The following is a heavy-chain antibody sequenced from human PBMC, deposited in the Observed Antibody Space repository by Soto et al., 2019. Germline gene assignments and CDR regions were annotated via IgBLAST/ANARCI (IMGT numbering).Heavy chain of an antibody. V-gene: IGHV1-69*01. CDR3: AKEAGDH. CDR2: IIPMLGIK. Sequence: QLQLVQSGAEVKERGSSVKISCKTSGGTFNTYALTWVRQAPGQGLEWIGGIIPMLGIKNVAQRFQGRVTLNADDSMTTAYMEMTSLRSDDTAVYYCAKEAGDHWGQGTLVTVSS. CDR1: GGTFNTYA. D-gene: IGHD3-10*01. J-gene: IGHJ4*02.